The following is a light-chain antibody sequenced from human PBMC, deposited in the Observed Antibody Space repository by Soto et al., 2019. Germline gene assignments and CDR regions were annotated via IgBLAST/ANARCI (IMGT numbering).Light chain of an antibody. J-gene: IGKJ3*01. CDR1: QSVSSK. Sequence: EIVMTQSPATLSVSPGEGATLSCRASQSVSSKLAWYQQKPGQAPRLLIYGASTRATGIPARFSGSESGTEFALTISSLQSEDFAVYYCQQYDNWPFTFGTGTKVDIK. CDR3: QQYDNWPFT. V-gene: IGKV3-15*01. CDR2: GAS.